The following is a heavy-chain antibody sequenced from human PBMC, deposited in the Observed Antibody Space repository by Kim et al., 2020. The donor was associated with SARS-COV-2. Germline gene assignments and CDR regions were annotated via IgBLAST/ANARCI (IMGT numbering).Heavy chain of an antibody. V-gene: IGHV3-33*08. CDR2: IWYDGSNK. Sequence: GGSLRLSCAASGFTFSSYGMHWVRQAPGKGLEWVAVIWYDGSNKYYADSVKGRFTISRDNSKNTLYLQMNSLRAEDTAVYYCARDNSSGWYRYGMDVWGQGTTVTVSS. CDR3: ARDNSSGWYRYGMDV. CDR1: GFTFSSYG. J-gene: IGHJ6*02. D-gene: IGHD6-19*01.